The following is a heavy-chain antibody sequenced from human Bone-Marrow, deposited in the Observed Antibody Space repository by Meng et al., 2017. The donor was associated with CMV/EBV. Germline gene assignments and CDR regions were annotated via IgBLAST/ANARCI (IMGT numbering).Heavy chain of an antibody. CDR3: AKRPSSGWYSDY. Sequence: GGSLRLSCAASGFTFSSYAMSWVRQAPGKGLEWVSVIYSGGSSTYYADSVKGRFTISRDNSKNTLYLQMNSLRAEDTAVYYCAKRPSSGWYSDYWGQGPLVTVSS. J-gene: IGHJ4*02. D-gene: IGHD6-19*01. CDR1: GFTFSSYA. V-gene: IGHV3-23*03. CDR2: IYSGGSST.